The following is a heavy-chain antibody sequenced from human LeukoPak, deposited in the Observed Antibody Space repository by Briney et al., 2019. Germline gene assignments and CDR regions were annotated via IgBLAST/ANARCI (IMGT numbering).Heavy chain of an antibody. Sequence: PGGSLRLSCAASGFTFSNYWMHWVRQAPGKGLVWVSRINTDGTGTSYADSVKGRFTISRDNAKNTLYLQMNSLRAEDTAVYYCARDSRGEYYDFWSDFDYWGQGTLVTVSS. CDR1: GFTFSNYW. V-gene: IGHV3-74*01. CDR3: ARDSRGEYYDFWSDFDY. CDR2: INTDGTGT. D-gene: IGHD3-3*01. J-gene: IGHJ4*02.